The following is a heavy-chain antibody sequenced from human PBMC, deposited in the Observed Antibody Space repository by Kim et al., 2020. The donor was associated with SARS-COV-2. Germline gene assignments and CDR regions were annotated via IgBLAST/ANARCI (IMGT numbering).Heavy chain of an antibody. CDR1: GFTVSSNY. D-gene: IGHD3-10*01. Sequence: GGSLRLSCAASGFTVSSNYMSWVRQAPGKGLEWVSVIYSGGSTYYADSVKGRFTISRDNSKNTLYLQMNSLRAEDTAVYYCARAPVSGNWFDPWGQGTLVTVSS. J-gene: IGHJ5*02. CDR3: ARAPVSGNWFDP. V-gene: IGHV3-53*01. CDR2: IYSGGST.